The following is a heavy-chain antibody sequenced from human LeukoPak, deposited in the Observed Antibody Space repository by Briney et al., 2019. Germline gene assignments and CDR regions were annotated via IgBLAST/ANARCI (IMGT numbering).Heavy chain of an antibody. D-gene: IGHD5-18*01. Sequence: GESLRLSCAASGFPFSSYAMTWGRQPPGKGQGRDSAISGSGGSRSYSNPVKDRFTISRDNSKNTMYLQMNSLRAEDTAVYYCAKEQDTAMVLGVYYGMDVWGQGTLVTVSS. CDR3: AKEQDTAMVLGVYYGMDV. CDR1: GFPFSSYA. V-gene: IGHV3-23*01. CDR2: ISGSGGSR. J-gene: IGHJ6*02.